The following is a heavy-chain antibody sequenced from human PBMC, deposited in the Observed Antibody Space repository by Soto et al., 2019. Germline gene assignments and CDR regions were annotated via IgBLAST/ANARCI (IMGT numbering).Heavy chain of an antibody. CDR3: ARESEDLSSNLDY. J-gene: IGHJ4*02. Sequence: PGGSLRLSCAASGFTFTRYSMNWVRQAPGKGLEWVASISSTTNYIYYGESLKGRLTISRDNAKNSMYLQMDTLRAEDTAVYYCARESEDLSSNLDYWGQRTLVTVSS. V-gene: IGHV3-21*06. CDR2: ISSTTNYI. CDR1: GFTFTRYS.